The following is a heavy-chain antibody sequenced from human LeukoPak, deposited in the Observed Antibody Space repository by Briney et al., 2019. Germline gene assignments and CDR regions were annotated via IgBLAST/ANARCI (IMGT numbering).Heavy chain of an antibody. V-gene: IGHV4-39*01. CDR2: ISYSGRT. J-gene: IGHJ5*02. D-gene: IGHD1-14*01. Sequence: PSETLSLTCTVPGGSISSSSYYWGWIRQPPGKGLEWIGSISYSGRTYYNPSLESRVTISVDASKNQFSLEPNSVTAADTAVYYCARDQQYHRPAGWFDPWGQGTLVTVSS. CDR1: GGSISSSSYY. CDR3: ARDQQYHRPAGWFDP.